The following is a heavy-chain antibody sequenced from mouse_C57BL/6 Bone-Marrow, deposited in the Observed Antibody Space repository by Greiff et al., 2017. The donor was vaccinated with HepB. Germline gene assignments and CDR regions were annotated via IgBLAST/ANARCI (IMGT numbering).Heavy chain of an antibody. CDR3: ASVPYY. CDR2: IDPSDSYT. D-gene: IGHD5-1*01. CDR1: GYTFTSYW. J-gene: IGHJ2*01. V-gene: IGHV1-50*01. Sequence: QVQLKQPGAELVKPGASVKLSCKASGYTFTSYWMQWVKQRPGQGLEWIGEIDPSDSYTNYNQKFKGKATLTVDTSSSTAYMQLSSLTSEDSAVYYCASVPYYWGQGTTLTVSS.